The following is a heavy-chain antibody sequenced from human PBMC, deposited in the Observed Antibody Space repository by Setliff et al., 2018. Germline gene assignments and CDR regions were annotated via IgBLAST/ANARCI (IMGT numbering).Heavy chain of an antibody. V-gene: IGHV3-21*01. Sequence: LRLSCIASGFTFSTYSMHWVRQAPGKGLEWVSSISDSSIYIYYVDSVKGRFTISRDNAQNSLYLQMDSLRAEDTAVYYCARSPANGGHDAFDVWGQGTMVTVSS. CDR3: ARSPANGGHDAFDV. D-gene: IGHD6-25*01. J-gene: IGHJ3*01. CDR1: GFTFSTYS. CDR2: ISDSSIYI.